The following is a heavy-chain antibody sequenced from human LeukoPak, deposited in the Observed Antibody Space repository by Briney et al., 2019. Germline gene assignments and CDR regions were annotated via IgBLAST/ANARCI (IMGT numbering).Heavy chain of an antibody. CDR3: ARSAPVVPAAMRAEYSSFPYYMDV. J-gene: IGHJ6*03. CDR2: IKQDGSEK. CDR1: GFTFSSYW. D-gene: IGHD2-2*01. V-gene: IGHV3-7*01. Sequence: PGGSLRLSCAASGFTFSSYWMSWVRQAPGKGLEWVANIKQDGSEKYYVDSVKGRFTISRDNAKNPLYLQMNSLRAEDTAVYYCARSAPVVPAAMRAEYSSFPYYMDVWGKGTTVTVSS.